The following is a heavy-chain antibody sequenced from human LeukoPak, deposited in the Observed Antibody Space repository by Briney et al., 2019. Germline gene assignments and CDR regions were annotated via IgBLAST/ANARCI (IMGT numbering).Heavy chain of an antibody. CDR2: ISGSGSST. J-gene: IGHJ4*02. Sequence: PGGSLRLSCAASGFTFSSYAMSWVRQAPGKGLEWVSAISGSGSSTYYADSVKGRFTISRDNSKNMLYLQMNSLRAEDTAVYYCAANYYDSSGPPDYWGQGTLVTVSS. D-gene: IGHD3-22*01. V-gene: IGHV3-23*01. CDR1: GFTFSSYA. CDR3: AANYYDSSGPPDY.